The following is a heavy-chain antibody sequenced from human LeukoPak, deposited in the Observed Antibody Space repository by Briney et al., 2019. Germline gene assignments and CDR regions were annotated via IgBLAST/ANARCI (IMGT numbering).Heavy chain of an antibody. D-gene: IGHD1-1*01. CDR1: GASISSGGYF. CDR3: ARAPGSAYNAYYFDY. Sequence: SETLSLTCTVSGASISSGGYFWGWIRQHPWKGLEWMGYFFYSGSTYYNPSLKSRVTISVDTSKNQISLKLSSVTAADTAVYYCARAPGSAYNAYYFDYWGQEPWSPSPQ. V-gene: IGHV4-31*03. CDR2: FFYSGST. J-gene: IGHJ4*01.